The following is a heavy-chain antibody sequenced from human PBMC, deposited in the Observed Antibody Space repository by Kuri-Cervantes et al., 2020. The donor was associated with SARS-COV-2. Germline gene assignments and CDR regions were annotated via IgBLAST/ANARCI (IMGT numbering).Heavy chain of an antibody. CDR3: ARSTYGYCSSTSCSPGGVFDI. CDR1: GVPVTGGTYS. D-gene: IGHD2-2*01. Sequence: SETLSLTCAVSGVPVTGGTYSWAWIRQPAGKRLEWIGHLDTSGSTTYNPSLRGRVSISLDPSSNQVSLSLTSTTAADTAVYYCARSTYGYCSSTSCSPGGVFDIWGQGTMVTVSS. CDR2: LDTSGST. V-gene: IGHV4-61*09. J-gene: IGHJ3*02.